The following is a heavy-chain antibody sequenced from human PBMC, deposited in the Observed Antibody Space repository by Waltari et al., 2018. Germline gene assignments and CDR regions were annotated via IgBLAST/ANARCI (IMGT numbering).Heavy chain of an antibody. D-gene: IGHD6-19*01. V-gene: IGHV3-7*03. CDR2: IKQEGTEK. CDR1: EFSFSTYW. CDR3: AAGSGWVFES. Sequence: EVQLVESGGGLVQPGGSLRLSCVASEFSFSTYWMSWVRQAPGKGLEWVAKIKQEGTEKNYVDSVKGRFTISRDNAETSVYLQMSNLRVDDTATYYCAAGSGWVFESWGQGTLVTVSS. J-gene: IGHJ4*02.